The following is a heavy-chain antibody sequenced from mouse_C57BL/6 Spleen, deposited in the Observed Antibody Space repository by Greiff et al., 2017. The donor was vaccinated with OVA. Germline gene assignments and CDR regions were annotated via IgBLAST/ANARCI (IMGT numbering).Heavy chain of an antibody. V-gene: IGHV1-5*01. D-gene: IGHD1-1*01. J-gene: IGHJ2*01. CDR1: GYTFTSYW. CDR2: LYPGNSDT. Sequence: EVMLVESGTVLARPGASVKMSCKTSGYTFTSYWMHWVKQRPGPGLEWIGALYPGNSDTSYNQKFKGKAKLTAVTSASTAYMELSSLTNEDSAVYYCTRDTTVGYYVDYWGQGTTLTVSS. CDR3: TRDTTVGYYVDY.